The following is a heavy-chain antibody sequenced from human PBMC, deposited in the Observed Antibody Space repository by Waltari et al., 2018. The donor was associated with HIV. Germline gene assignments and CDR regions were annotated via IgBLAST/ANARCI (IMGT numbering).Heavy chain of an antibody. J-gene: IGHJ4*02. CDR2: IKQDESEK. V-gene: IGHV3-7*01. D-gene: IGHD3-22*01. Sequence: EVQLVESGGGLVQPGGSLILSCAASGFTFNKYWLTWVRQAPGKGLEWVANIKQDESEKYYVDSLKGRFTISRDNAKNSLFLQMNSLRVEDTAVYYCAREALYDSSGYYFDYWGQGTLVTVSS. CDR3: AREALYDSSGYYFDY. CDR1: GFTFNKYW.